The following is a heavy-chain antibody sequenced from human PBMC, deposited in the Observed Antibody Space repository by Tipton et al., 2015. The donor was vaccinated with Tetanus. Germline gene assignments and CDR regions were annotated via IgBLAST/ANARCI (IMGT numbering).Heavy chain of an antibody. CDR1: GFTFSSYA. J-gene: IGHJ3*02. V-gene: IGHV3-23*01. Sequence: LSLTCAASGFTFSSYAMSWVRQAPGKGLEWVSAISGSGGSTYYADSVKGRFTISRDNSKKTLYLQMNSLRAEDTAVYYCAKELPRGQWLRLDAFDIWGQGTMVTVSS. CDR2: ISGSGGST. D-gene: IGHD5-12*01. CDR3: AKELPRGQWLRLDAFDI.